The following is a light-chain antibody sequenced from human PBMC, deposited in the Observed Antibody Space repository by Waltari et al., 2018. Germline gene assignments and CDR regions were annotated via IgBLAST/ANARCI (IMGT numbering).Light chain of an antibody. CDR3: CSYAGYSTYV. Sequence: QSALTQPASVSGSPGQSITISCTGTSSAVGGYRLVSWYQQHPGKAPKLILYEDRKRPSGVSDRFSGSTSGNTASLTISGLQAEDEADYFCCSYAGYSTYVFGTGTKVTVL. V-gene: IGLV2-23*01. CDR2: EDR. CDR1: SSAVGGYRL. J-gene: IGLJ1*01.